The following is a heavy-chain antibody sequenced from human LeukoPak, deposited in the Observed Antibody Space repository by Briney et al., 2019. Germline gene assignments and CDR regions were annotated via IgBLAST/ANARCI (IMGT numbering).Heavy chain of an antibody. J-gene: IGHJ4*02. D-gene: IGHD2-15*01. V-gene: IGHV3-30*03. CDR2: ITYDGSNK. CDR3: ESGSGYCSGGSCYVFDY. CDR1: GFTFSSYG. Sequence: ETGGSLRLSCAASGFTFSSYGMRWVRQAPGKGLEWVAVITYDGSNKYYADSVKGRFTISRDNSKNTLYLQMNSLRDEDTAVYYCESGSGYCSGGSCYVFDYWGQGTLVTVSS.